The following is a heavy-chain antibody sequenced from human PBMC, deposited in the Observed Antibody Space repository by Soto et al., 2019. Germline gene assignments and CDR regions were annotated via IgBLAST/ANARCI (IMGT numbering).Heavy chain of an antibody. Sequence: QVQLVESGGGVVQPGRSLRLSCEASGFTFSSYAMHWVRQAPGKGLEWVAVISYDGSNKYYADSVKGRFTISRDNSKNTLYLQMNSLRAEDTAVYYCARDSLRIAVAYYFDYWGQGTLVTVSS. CDR3: ARDSLRIAVAYYFDY. D-gene: IGHD6-19*01. CDR2: ISYDGSNK. CDR1: GFTFSSYA. V-gene: IGHV3-30-3*01. J-gene: IGHJ4*02.